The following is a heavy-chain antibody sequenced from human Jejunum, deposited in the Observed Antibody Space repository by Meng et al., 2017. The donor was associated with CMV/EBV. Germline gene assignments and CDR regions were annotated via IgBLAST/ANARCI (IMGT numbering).Heavy chain of an antibody. J-gene: IGHJ4*02. CDR1: GFTISSYS. CDR2: ISYDGSDI. CDR3: TTRVGADLDY. V-gene: IGHV3-30*04. D-gene: IGHD1-26*01. Sequence: LSFVVSGFTISSYSFHWVRQAPGKGLEWVTVISYDGSDIHYTDSVRGRFIISRDNSKNAVFLQMNSLRVEDTAVYYCTTRVGADLDYWGQGTLVTVSS.